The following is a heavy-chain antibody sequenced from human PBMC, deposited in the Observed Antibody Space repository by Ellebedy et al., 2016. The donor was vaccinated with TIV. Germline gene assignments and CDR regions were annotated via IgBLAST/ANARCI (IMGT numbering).Heavy chain of an antibody. J-gene: IGHJ4*02. Sequence: PGGSLRLSCAASGFTFSGYAMSWVRQTPMKGLERVSHITATGGTTYYADSVKGRFTISRDNSKNTLYLQMNSLRADDTAVYYCARRRAVTSIRYFDYWGQGTLVTVSS. CDR3: ARRRAVTSIRYFDY. CDR1: GFTFSGYA. V-gene: IGHV3-23*01. D-gene: IGHD2-21*02. CDR2: ITATGGTT.